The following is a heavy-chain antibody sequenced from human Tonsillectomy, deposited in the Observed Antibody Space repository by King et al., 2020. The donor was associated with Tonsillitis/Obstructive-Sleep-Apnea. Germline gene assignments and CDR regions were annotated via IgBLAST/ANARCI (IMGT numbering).Heavy chain of an antibody. Sequence: VQLVESGAEGKKPGASVKVSCKASGYTFTSYGISWVRQAPGQGLEWMGWISVYNGNTNYAQKLQGRVTMTTDTATSTAYMELRSLRSDDTAVYFCARYIVVVIGSYYYMDVWGKGTTVTISS. CDR3: ARYIVVVIGSYYYMDV. D-gene: IGHD2-21*01. J-gene: IGHJ6*03. CDR2: ISVYNGNT. CDR1: GYTFTSYG. V-gene: IGHV1-18*01.